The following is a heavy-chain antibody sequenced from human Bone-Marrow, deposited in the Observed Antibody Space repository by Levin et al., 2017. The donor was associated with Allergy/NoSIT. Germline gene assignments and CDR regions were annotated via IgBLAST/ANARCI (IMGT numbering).Heavy chain of an antibody. D-gene: IGHD5-24*01. J-gene: IGHJ4*02. Sequence: SQTLSLTCTVSGGSISTYYWSWIRQPPGGGLEWIGYIYNSGSTNYNPSLKSRVTISVDTSKSQFSLELSSVTAADTAIYYCATQKYGSNPYYFNYWGQGTLVTVSS. V-gene: IGHV4-59*01. CDR2: IYNSGST. CDR3: ATQKYGSNPYYFNY. CDR1: GGSISTYY.